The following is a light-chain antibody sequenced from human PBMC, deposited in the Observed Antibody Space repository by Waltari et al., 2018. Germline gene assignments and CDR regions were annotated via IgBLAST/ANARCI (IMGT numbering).Light chain of an antibody. J-gene: IGKJ1*01. Sequence: EIVLTQSPGTASLSPGERVTLSCRASQSVGSSSLAWYQQKPGQAPRLVIYRASRRATGIPDRFSGIGSGTDCSLTISRLEPEDFAVYYCQQHGTLPATFGQGTKVEIK. CDR3: QQHGTLPAT. CDR2: RAS. V-gene: IGKV3-20*01. CDR1: QSVGSSS.